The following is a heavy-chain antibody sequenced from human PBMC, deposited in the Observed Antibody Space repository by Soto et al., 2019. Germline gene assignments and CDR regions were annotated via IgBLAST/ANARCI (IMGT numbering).Heavy chain of an antibody. CDR3: VKGAYWQLVRGGARGYFDY. J-gene: IGHJ4*02. CDR2: VIPIFGTA. CDR1: GGTFSTYA. Sequence: SVKVSCKASGGTFSTYAINWVRQAPGQGLEWMGGVIPIFGTANYAHKFQGRVTITADKSTSTAYMELNSLRAEDTAVYYCVKGAYWQLVRGGARGYFDYWGQGTLVTVSS. V-gene: IGHV1-69*06. D-gene: IGHD6-6*01.